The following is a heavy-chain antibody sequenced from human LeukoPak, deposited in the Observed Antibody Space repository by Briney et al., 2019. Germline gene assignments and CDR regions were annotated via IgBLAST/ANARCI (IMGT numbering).Heavy chain of an antibody. CDR3: AREGNGDYIYDY. V-gene: IGHV3-7*01. D-gene: IGHD4-17*01. Sequence: PGGSLRLSCAASGFTLSSYWMSWVRQAPGKGLEWVANIKQDGSEKYYVDSVKGRFTISRDNAKNSLYLQMNSLRAEDTAVYYCAREGNGDYIYDYWGQGTLVTVSS. J-gene: IGHJ4*02. CDR2: IKQDGSEK. CDR1: GFTLSSYW.